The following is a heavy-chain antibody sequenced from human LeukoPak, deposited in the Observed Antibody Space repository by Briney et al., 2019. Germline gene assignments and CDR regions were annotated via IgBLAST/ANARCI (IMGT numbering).Heavy chain of an antibody. Sequence: PSETLSLTCTVSGGSISTYYWSWIRQPPGKGLEWIGYIYYIGSTNYNPSLKSRVTISVDTSNNQFSLKLSSVTAADTAIYYCARGGTRTVTTLWGQGTLVTVSS. CDR3: ARGGTRTVTTL. J-gene: IGHJ4*02. CDR2: IYYIGST. D-gene: IGHD4-17*01. V-gene: IGHV4-59*01. CDR1: GGSISTYY.